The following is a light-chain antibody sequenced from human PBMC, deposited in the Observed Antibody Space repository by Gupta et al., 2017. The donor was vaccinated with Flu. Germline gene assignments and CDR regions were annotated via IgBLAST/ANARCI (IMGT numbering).Light chain of an antibody. V-gene: IGKV1-5*03. CDR2: KAS. J-gene: IGKJ4*01. CDR1: QSISAW. CDR3: QQDNNYPLT. Sequence: PSTVSASVGDTVTITCRASQSISAWLAWYQKKPDKAPKLLIYKASNVESGVTSRFSGSGSGTEFSLTISSLQPDDFAVYYCQQDNNYPLTFGGGTKVEIK.